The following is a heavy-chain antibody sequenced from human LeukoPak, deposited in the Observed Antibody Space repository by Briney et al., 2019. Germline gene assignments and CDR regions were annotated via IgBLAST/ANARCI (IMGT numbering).Heavy chain of an antibody. CDR2: LFYTGSP. Sequence: SETLSLTCAVSGGSLNNHKWWSWIRQSPGKGLEWLGELFYTGSPNYNPSFKSRITMSVDKSNNQFSLILTSVTVADTAVYYCARDGNSYYDYWGQGIMVTVTS. V-gene: IGHV4-4*02. J-gene: IGHJ4*02. CDR1: GGSLNNHKW. CDR3: ARDGNSYYDY. D-gene: IGHD4-11*01.